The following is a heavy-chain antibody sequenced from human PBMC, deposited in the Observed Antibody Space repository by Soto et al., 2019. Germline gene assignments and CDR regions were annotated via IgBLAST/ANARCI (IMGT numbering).Heavy chain of an antibody. J-gene: IGHJ4*02. CDR2: IWYDGGNK. D-gene: IGHD1-26*01. V-gene: IGHV3-33*01. CDR3: ARGWDFDF. CDR1: TFTFSTYC. Sequence: SLRLACAPSTFTFSTYCIHCVRQAPGKGLEWVALIWYDGGNKYYADSVKGRFTNSRDNSKSTLYMQMNGVSAEDTAVYYCARGWDFDFWGQGTLVTVSS.